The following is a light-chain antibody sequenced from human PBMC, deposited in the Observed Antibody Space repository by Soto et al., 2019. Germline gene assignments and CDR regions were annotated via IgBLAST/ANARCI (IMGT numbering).Light chain of an antibody. Sequence: AIQMTQSPSSLSASVGDRVTITCRASQGIRNDLGWFQQKPGKAPKLLIYGAYNLQRGVPSRFSGSGSGTDFTLTISSLQPEDFGTYYCLQDYNYPWTFGQGTKVEIK. V-gene: IGKV1-6*01. CDR2: GAY. J-gene: IGKJ1*01. CDR3: LQDYNYPWT. CDR1: QGIRND.